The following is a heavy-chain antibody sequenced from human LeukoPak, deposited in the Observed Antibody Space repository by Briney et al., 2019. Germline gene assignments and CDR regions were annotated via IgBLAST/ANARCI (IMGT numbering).Heavy chain of an antibody. CDR1: GFTFSSYA. Sequence: GGSLRLSCAASGFTFSSYAMSWVRQAPGKGLEWVSAISGSGGSTYYADSVKGRFTISRDNSKNTLYLQMNSLRAEDTAVCYCAKDSEAYVIVPAAMGSYNWFDPWGQGTLVTVSS. V-gene: IGHV3-23*01. D-gene: IGHD2-2*01. CDR2: ISGSGGST. J-gene: IGHJ5*02. CDR3: AKDSEAYVIVPAAMGSYNWFDP.